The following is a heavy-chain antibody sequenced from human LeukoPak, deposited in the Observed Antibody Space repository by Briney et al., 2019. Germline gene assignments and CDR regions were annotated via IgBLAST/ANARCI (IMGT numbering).Heavy chain of an antibody. J-gene: IGHJ6*03. V-gene: IGHV1-2*02. CDR3: ARVTSDYSNYNYYYYMDV. CDR1: GYTFTDYY. D-gene: IGHD4-11*01. CDR2: INPNTGGT. Sequence: ASVKVSCKASGYTFTDYYIHWVRQAPGQGLEWMGWINPNTGGTKYAQNFQGRVTMTRDTSISTAYMELSRLRSDDTAVYYCARVTSDYSNYNYYYYMDVWGKGTTVTVSS.